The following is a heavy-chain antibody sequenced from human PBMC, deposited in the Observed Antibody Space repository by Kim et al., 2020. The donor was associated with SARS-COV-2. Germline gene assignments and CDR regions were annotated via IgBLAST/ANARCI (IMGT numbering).Heavy chain of an antibody. CDR1: GFTFSGYG. J-gene: IGHJ4*02. V-gene: IGHV3-23*01. CDR2: ISGSDTIT. Sequence: GGSLRLSCAASGFTFSGYGMSWVRQAPGKGLEWVASISGSDTITYYKDSVKGRFTISRDNSQNTLHLQMNSLRAEDTAVYYCAKRRRGNYQGNYLDSWGQGTLVTVSS. D-gene: IGHD1-7*01. CDR3: AKRRRGNYQGNYLDS.